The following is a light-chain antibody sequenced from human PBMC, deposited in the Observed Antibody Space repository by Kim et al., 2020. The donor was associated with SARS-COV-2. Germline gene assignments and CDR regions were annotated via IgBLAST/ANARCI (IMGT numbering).Light chain of an antibody. CDR3: MQALQTPLT. Sequence: EPASSSCRSSQSLRHRNGYNYLDWYLQKPGQSPQLLIYVGSIRASGVPDRFSGSGSGTEFTLTISRVEAEDVGVYYCMQALQTPLTFGGGTKLEI. CDR2: VGS. V-gene: IGKV2-28*01. CDR1: QSLRHRNGYNY. J-gene: IGKJ4*01.